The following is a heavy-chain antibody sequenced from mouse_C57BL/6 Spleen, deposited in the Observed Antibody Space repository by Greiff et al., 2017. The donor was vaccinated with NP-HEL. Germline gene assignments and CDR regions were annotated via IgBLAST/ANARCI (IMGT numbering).Heavy chain of an antibody. CDR2: INPNYGTT. CDR3: ARGGVVADYYAMDY. D-gene: IGHD1-1*01. J-gene: IGHJ4*01. Sequence: VQLQQSGPELVKPGASVKISCKASGYSFTDYNMNWVKQSNGKSLEWIGVINPNYGTTSYNQKFKGKATSTVDQSSSTAYMQLNSLTSEDSAVYYCARGGVVADYYAMDYCGQGTSVTVSS. CDR1: GYSFTDYN. V-gene: IGHV1-39*01.